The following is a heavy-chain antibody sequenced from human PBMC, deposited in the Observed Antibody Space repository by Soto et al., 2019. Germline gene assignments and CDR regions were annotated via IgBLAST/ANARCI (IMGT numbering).Heavy chain of an antibody. D-gene: IGHD3-3*01. CDR2: ISYDGSNK. CDR1: GFTFISYG. V-gene: IGHV3-30*18. J-gene: IGHJ6*02. Sequence: QVQLVESGGGVVQPGRSLRLSCAASGFTFISYGMHWVRQAPGKGLEWVAVISYDGSNKYYADSVKGRFTISRDNSKNTLYLQMNSLRAEDTAVYYCAKLGVWGTREYGMDVWGQGTTVTVSS. CDR3: AKLGVWGTREYGMDV.